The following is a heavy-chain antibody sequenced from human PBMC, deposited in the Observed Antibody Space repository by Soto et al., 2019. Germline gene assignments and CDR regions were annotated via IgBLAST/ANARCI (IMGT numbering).Heavy chain of an antibody. V-gene: IGHV1-8*01. CDR3: ARGVKAGVDY. CDR1: GYTFSSYD. J-gene: IGHJ4*02. CDR2: MSPNSGAT. Sequence: QVQLVQSGAEVKRPGASVKVSCKTSGYTFSSYDINWVRQATGQGLEWMGWMSPNSGATGYAQNFQXXVXMXXDNSISTAYMELSSLTSEDTAKYYCARGVKAGVDYWGQGTLVTVSS. D-gene: IGHD6-19*01.